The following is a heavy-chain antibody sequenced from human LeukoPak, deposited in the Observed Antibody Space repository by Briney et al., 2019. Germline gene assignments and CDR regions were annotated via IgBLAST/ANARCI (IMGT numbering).Heavy chain of an antibody. V-gene: IGHV4-34*01. D-gene: IGHD3-3*01. Sequence: SETLSLTCAVYGGSFSGYYWSWIRQPPGKGLEWIGEINHSGSTNYNPSLKSRVTISVDTSKNQFSLKLSSVTAADTAVYYCARNTADFWSGYSHGDAFDIWGQGTMVTVSS. J-gene: IGHJ3*02. CDR1: GGSFSGYY. CDR3: ARNTADFWSGYSHGDAFDI. CDR2: INHSGST.